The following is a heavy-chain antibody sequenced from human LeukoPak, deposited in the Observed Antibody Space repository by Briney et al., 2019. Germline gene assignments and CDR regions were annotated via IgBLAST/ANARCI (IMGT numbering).Heavy chain of an antibody. CDR1: GFTFSDYA. CDR2: IKKDGSEK. CDR3: P. V-gene: IGHV3-7*01. D-gene: IGHD6-19*01. Sequence: PGGSLRLSCTTSGFTFSDYAINWVRQAPGKGLEWVANIKKDGSEKKYVDSVKGRFTISRDNAENSLHLQVREGGSGWYSGWFDPWGQGTLVTVSS. J-gene: IGHJ5*02.